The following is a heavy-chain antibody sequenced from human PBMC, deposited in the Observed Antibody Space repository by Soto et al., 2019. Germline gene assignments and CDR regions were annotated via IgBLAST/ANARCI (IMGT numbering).Heavy chain of an antibody. D-gene: IGHD6-13*01. Sequence: LSLTCTVSGGSISSGDYYWSWIRQPPGKGLEWIGYIYYSGSTYYNPSLKSRVTISVDTSKNQFSLKLSSVTAADTAVYYCARVNRSSSWYEYYYYGMDVWGQGTTVTVSS. CDR3: ARVNRSSSWYEYYYYGMDV. CDR1: GGSISSGDYY. V-gene: IGHV4-30-4*01. CDR2: IYYSGST. J-gene: IGHJ6*02.